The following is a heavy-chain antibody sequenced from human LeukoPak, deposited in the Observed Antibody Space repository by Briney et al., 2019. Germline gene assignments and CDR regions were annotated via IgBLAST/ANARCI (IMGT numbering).Heavy chain of an antibody. Sequence: GGSLRLSCAASGFTFSSYGVHWVRQAPGKGLEWVAVISYDGSNKYYADSVRGRFTISRDNSKNTLYLQMNSLRAEDTAVYYCAKLANYGPAGAYCGGDCSAQFDYWGQRTMVTVSS. V-gene: IGHV3-30*18. CDR1: GFTFSSYG. D-gene: IGHD2-21*01. CDR3: AKLANYGPAGAYCGGDCSAQFDY. J-gene: IGHJ4*02. CDR2: ISYDGSNK.